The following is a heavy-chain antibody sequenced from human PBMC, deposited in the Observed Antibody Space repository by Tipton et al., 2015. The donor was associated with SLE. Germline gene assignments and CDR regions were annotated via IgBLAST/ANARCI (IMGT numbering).Heavy chain of an antibody. J-gene: IGHJ6*03. CDR3: ARDNFWNRGYYFGGGEDYYYYYMDV. CDR1: GGSISSSSYY. D-gene: IGHD3-3*01. V-gene: IGHV4-39*07. CDR2: IYYSGST. Sequence: TLSLTCTVSGGSISSSSYYWGWICQPPGKGLEWIGSIYYSGSTYYNPSLKSRVTISVDTSKNQFSLKLSSVTAADTAVYYCARDNFWNRGYYFGGGEDYYYYYMDVWGKGTTVTVSS.